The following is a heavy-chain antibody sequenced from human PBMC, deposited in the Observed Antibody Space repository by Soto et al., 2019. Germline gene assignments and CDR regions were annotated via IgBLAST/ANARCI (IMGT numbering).Heavy chain of an antibody. CDR3: GMVDNYVTPTPQDV. CDR1: GYIFVNYG. CDR2: ISPYTGNT. V-gene: IGHV1-18*01. J-gene: IGHJ6*02. D-gene: IGHD3-16*01. Sequence: QVQLVQSGDEVKKPGASVKVSCKASGYIFVNYGIAWVRQAPGQGLEWMGWISPYTGNTHSATKAQGRLTMTTDTSTSTAYMDLASRTSDDTAVYYCGMVDNYVTPTPQDVWGQGTTGTASS.